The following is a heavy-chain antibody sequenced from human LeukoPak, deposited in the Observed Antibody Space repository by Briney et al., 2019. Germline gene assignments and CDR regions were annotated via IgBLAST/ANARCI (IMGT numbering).Heavy chain of an antibody. J-gene: IGHJ6*03. CDR3: SRDDQVVPSYYDMDV. D-gene: IGHD2-2*01. CDR1: GGSISSSSYY. V-gene: IGHV4-39*02. Sequence: SETLSLTCTVSGGSISSSSYYWGWIRQPPGKGLEWIGSIYYSGSTYYNPSLKSRVTISVDRSKNQFSLKLSSVTAAEADVYYSSRDDQVVPSYYDMDVWGTGTTVTVSS. CDR2: IYYSGST.